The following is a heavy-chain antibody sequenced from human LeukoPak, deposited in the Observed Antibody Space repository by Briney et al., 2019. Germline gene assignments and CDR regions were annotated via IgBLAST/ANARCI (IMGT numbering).Heavy chain of an antibody. CDR1: GYTFTNYD. D-gene: IGHD1-1*01. J-gene: IGHJ4*02. CDR3: ARGVATNY. Sequence: SVKVSRKTSGYTFTNYDINWVRQATGQGLEWMGWMNPNSGSTDYAQKFQGRVTMTRDTSISTAYMELSSLRSEDTALYYCARGVATNYWGQGTLVTVSS. V-gene: IGHV1-8*01. CDR2: MNPNSGST.